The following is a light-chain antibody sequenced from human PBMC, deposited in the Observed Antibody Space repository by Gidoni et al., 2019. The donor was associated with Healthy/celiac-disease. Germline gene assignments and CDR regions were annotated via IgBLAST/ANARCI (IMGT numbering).Light chain of an antibody. CDR3: QQRSNWLT. J-gene: IGKJ4*01. CDR1: QSVSSD. V-gene: IGKV3-11*01. Sequence: EIVLTQSPATLALSPGERATLSCRASQSVSSDLPWYPQNPGQAPRPLIYDASNRATGIPARFSGSGSGTDFTLTIRSLVPEDFAVYSCQQRSNWLTFGGGTKVEI. CDR2: DAS.